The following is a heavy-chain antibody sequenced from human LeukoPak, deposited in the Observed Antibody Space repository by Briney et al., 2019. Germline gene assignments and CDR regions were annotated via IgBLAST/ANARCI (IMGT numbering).Heavy chain of an antibody. J-gene: IGHJ4*02. V-gene: IGHV3-74*01. CDR2: INGDGSTS. D-gene: IGHD1-1*01. Sequence: GGSLRFSCAASGFTFSSYWMHWVRQAPGKGLVWVSRINGDGSTSNYADSVKGRFTISRDNAKNTLYLQMNSLRAEDTAVYYCARASNRNSINFDYWGQGTLVTVSS. CDR1: GFTFSSYW. CDR3: ARASNRNSINFDY.